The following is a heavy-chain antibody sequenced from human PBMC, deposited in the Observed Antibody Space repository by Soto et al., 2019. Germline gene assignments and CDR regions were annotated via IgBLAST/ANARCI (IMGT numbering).Heavy chain of an antibody. J-gene: IGHJ4*02. CDR1: GFTFSSYA. V-gene: IGHV3-23*01. Sequence: GSLRLSCAASGFTFSSYAMSWVRQAPGKGLEWGSAISGSGGSTYYADSVKGRFTISRDNSKTTLYLQMNSLRAEDTAVYYWAKDAETRYSYFDYWGQGTLVTVSS. D-gene: IGHD2-15*01. CDR2: ISGSGGST. CDR3: AKDAETRYSYFDY.